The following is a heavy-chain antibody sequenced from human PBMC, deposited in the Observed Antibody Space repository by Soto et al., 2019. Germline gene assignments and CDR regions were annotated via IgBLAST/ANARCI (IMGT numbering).Heavy chain of an antibody. Sequence: SVKVSCKASGFTFTNSAFQWVRQARGQRLEWIGWIAVGSGYTNYAQRFQDTVTLTRDMSTATTYMELSRLTSEDTASYYCAADATAWQQMVPSDYWGQGTLVTVSS. V-gene: IGHV1-58*01. CDR1: GFTFTNSA. J-gene: IGHJ4*02. CDR2: IAVGSGYT. D-gene: IGHD2-8*01. CDR3: AADATAWQQMVPSDY.